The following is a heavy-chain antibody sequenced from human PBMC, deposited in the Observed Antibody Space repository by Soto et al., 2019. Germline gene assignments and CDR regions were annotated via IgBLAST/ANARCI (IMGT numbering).Heavy chain of an antibody. J-gene: IGHJ1*01. CDR3: AKGDSSSWREYFQH. CDR2: ISGSGGST. Sequence: EVQLLESGGGLVQPGGPLGLSCAASGLTFASNALSWVGQAPGRGLRWVSAISGSGGSTYYADSVKGRFTISRDNSKNTLYLQMNSLRAEDTAVYYCAKGDSSSWREYFQHWGQGTLVTVSS. D-gene: IGHD6-13*01. CDR1: GLTFASNA. V-gene: IGHV3-23*01.